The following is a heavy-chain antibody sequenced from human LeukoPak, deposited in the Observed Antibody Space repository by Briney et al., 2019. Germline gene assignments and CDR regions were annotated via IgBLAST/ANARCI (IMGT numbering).Heavy chain of an antibody. J-gene: IGHJ6*03. V-gene: IGHV4-59*01. CDR2: IYGST. Sequence: SETLSLTCTVSGASISSYYWSWIRQSPGKGLEWVGYIYGSTNLNPSLKSRVTMSVDTSKNQVSLRLSSVTAADTAVYYCATSTNCRGVSCFHYYYMDVWGKGTTVTVSS. CDR3: ATSTNCRGVSCFHYYYMDV. D-gene: IGHD2-15*01. CDR1: GASISSYY.